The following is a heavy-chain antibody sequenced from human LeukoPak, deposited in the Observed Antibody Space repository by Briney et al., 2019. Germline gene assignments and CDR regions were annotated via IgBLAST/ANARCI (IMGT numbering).Heavy chain of an antibody. CDR3: AKGLPGYVGADGDGPFDI. D-gene: IGHD1-26*01. Sequence: GGTLRLSCAASGFTFSTYGMSWVRQAPAKGLEWVSIVTGNGDSTYYADSVKGRFTISRDNSKNTLYLQMNSLRAEDTAVYYCAKGLPGYVGADGDGPFDIWGQGTMVTVSS. V-gene: IGHV3-23*01. CDR1: GFTFSTYG. CDR2: VTGNGDST. J-gene: IGHJ3*02.